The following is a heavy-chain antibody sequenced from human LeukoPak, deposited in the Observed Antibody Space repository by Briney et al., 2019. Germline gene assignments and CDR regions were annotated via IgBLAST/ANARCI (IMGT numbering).Heavy chain of an antibody. Sequence: SDTLSLTCALYGESLNYYYWSWIPQSPGKGLEWIGDIFDGKTINYNPSLKSRVTISAATSSQQFSLNLESVTAADTAVYFCASGAWAARLNSWAQGALVIVSS. CDR1: GESLNYYY. CDR2: IFDGKTI. V-gene: IGHV4-34*12. J-gene: IGHJ4*02. CDR3: ASGAWAARLNS. D-gene: IGHD4-23*01.